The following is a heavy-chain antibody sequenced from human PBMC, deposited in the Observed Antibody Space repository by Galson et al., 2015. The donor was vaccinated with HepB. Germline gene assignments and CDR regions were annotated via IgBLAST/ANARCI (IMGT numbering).Heavy chain of an antibody. Sequence: SLRLSCAASGFTFSNYGTHWVRQAPGKGLEWVSLIWYDGSNKYYADSVKGRFTVSRDNSKNTLYLQMNSLRAEDTAVYYCARAVSGPGGDWGQGTLVTVSS. D-gene: IGHD5/OR15-5a*01. CDR2: IWYDGSNK. V-gene: IGHV3-33*01. CDR1: GFTFSNYG. J-gene: IGHJ4*02. CDR3: ARAVSGPGGD.